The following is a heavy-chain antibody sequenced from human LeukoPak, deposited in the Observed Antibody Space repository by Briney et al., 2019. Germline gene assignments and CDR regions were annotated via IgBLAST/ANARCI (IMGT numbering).Heavy chain of an antibody. J-gene: IGHJ4*02. D-gene: IGHD3-22*01. Sequence: GGSLRLSCAASGFTFSSYGMHWVRQAPGKGLEWVAFIRYDGSNKYYADSVKGRFTISRDNSKNTLYLQMNSLRAEDTAVYYCAKGGDRITMIVVDPLLDGWGQGTLVTVSS. V-gene: IGHV3-30*02. CDR3: AKGGDRITMIVVDPLLDG. CDR1: GFTFSSYG. CDR2: IRYDGSNK.